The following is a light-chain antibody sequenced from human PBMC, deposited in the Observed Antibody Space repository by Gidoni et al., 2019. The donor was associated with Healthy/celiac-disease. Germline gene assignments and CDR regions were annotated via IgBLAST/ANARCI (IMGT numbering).Light chain of an antibody. J-gene: IGKJ2*01. Sequence: IQMTQSPSPLSASVGDRVTNTCRASKTISSNLNWYQQKPGKAPKLLIYAASSLQSGVPSRFSGSGSWTDFTLTISSLQPEDFATYYCQQSYSTPRTFGQGTKLEIK. CDR3: QQSYSTPRT. CDR2: AAS. CDR1: KTISSN. V-gene: IGKV1-39*01.